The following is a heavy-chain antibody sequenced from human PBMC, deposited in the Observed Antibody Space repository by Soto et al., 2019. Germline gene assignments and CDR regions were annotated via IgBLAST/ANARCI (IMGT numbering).Heavy chain of an antibody. Sequence: ASVKVSCKASGYTFTSYAMHWVRQAPGQRLEWMGWINAGNGNTKYSQKFQGRVTITRDTSASTAYMELSSLRSEDTAVYFCARTLGPRGADSDGADFRWTIDSWGQGTLVTVSS. V-gene: IGHV1-3*01. D-gene: IGHD3-3*01. J-gene: IGHJ4*02. CDR2: INAGNGNT. CDR1: GYTFTSYA. CDR3: ARTLGPRGADSDGADFRWTIDS.